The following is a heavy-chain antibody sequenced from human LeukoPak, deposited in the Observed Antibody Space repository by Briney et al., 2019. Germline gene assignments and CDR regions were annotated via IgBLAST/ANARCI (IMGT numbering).Heavy chain of an antibody. CDR1: GFTVITND. Sequence: GGSLRLSCAASGFTVITNDMTWVRQAPGKGVEWVSVLYSDGNAKYADSVQGRFTISRDNSKNTLYLEMNSLSPDDTAVYYCARGVEPLAANTLAYWGQGTLVTVSS. V-gene: IGHV3-53*01. CDR2: LYSDGNA. D-gene: IGHD1-14*01. J-gene: IGHJ4*02. CDR3: ARGVEPLAANTLAY.